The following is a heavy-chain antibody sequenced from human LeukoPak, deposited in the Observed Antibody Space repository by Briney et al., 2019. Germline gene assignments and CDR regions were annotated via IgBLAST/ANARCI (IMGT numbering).Heavy chain of an antibody. Sequence: GGSPRLSCAASDFTFSGHWMSWVRQAPGKGLEWVAYIKYDGGEKNFVDSVKGRFTISRDNAKNLVYLQMNSLRVEDTAVYYCARLLGGVAVSDSDYFDSWGQGTLVTVAS. CDR2: IKYDGGEK. V-gene: IGHV3-7*01. J-gene: IGHJ4*02. D-gene: IGHD6-19*01. CDR1: DFTFSGHW. CDR3: ARLLGGVAVSDSDYFDS.